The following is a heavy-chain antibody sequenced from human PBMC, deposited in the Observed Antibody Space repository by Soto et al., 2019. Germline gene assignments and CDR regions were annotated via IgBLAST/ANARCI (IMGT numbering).Heavy chain of an antibody. V-gene: IGHV3-49*04. CDR3: TAGKLYPSLDFDY. J-gene: IGHJ4*02. D-gene: IGHD2-8*01. CDR1: GFTFNDYT. CDR2: IRSKAYGGTT. Sequence: LRLSCTASGFTFNDYTLSWVRQAPGKGLEWVGFIRSKAYGGTTEYAASVKGRFTISRDDSKSIAYLQMNSLKTEDTAVYYCTAGKLYPSLDFDYWGQGTLVTVSS.